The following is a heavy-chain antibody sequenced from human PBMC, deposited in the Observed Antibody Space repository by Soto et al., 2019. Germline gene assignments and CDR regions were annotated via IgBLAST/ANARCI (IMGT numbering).Heavy chain of an antibody. J-gene: IGHJ6*02. V-gene: IGHV3-30-3*01. CDR2: ISYDGSNK. CDR1: GFTFSSYA. D-gene: IGHD3-9*01. CDR3: ARDWGTYYDILRSGFYYYYYGMDV. Sequence: QVQLVESGGGVVQPGRSLRLSCAASGFTFSSYAMHWVRQAPGKGLEWVAVISYDGSNKYYADSVKGRFTISRDNSKNTLYLQMNSLRAEDTAVYYCARDWGTYYDILRSGFYYYYYGMDVWGQGTTVTVSS.